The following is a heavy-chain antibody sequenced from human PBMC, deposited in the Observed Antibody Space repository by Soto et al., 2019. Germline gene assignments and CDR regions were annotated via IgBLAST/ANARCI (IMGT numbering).Heavy chain of an antibody. Sequence: QVQLVQSGAEVKKPGASVKVSCKASGYTFTSYDINWVRQATGQGLEWMGWMNPNSGNTGYAQKFQGRVTMTRNTSTSTAYTELSSLISEDAAVYSCASGGLDNGEIADYWGQVALVTVSS. D-gene: IGHD4-17*01. CDR2: MNPNSGNT. J-gene: IGHJ4*02. V-gene: IGHV1-8*01. CDR3: ASGGLDNGEIADY. CDR1: GYTFTSYD.